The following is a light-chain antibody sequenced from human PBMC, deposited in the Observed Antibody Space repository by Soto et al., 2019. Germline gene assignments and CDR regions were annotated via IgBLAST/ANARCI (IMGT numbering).Light chain of an antibody. Sequence: EIVLTQSPGTLSLSPGERATLSCRASQSVSSTYLAWYQQKPGQAPRLLIYGASSRAPGIPDRFSGSGSGTDFTLIISRLEPEDFAVYYCQHYGSLVLTFGGGTKVEIK. J-gene: IGKJ4*01. CDR1: QSVSSTY. CDR3: QHYGSLVLT. CDR2: GAS. V-gene: IGKV3-20*01.